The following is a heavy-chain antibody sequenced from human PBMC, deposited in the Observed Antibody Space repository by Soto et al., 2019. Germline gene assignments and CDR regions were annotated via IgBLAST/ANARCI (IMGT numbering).Heavy chain of an antibody. CDR2: IWYDGSKK. V-gene: IGHV3-33*01. Sequence: QVQLVESGGGVVKPGGSLRLPCAASGFTLRSLAMHWVRQAPGRGREWVAVIWYDGSKKYNADSVKGRFTISRDNSKNTLYLQMNSLRAEDTAVYYCARGGAQYYDILTGYSYYFDYWGQGTLVTVSS. CDR3: ARGGAQYYDILTGYSYYFDY. D-gene: IGHD3-9*01. CDR1: GFTLRSLA. J-gene: IGHJ4*02.